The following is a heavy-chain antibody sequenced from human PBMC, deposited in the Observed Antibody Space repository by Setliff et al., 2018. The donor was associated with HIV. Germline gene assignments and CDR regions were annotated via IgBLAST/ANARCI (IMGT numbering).Heavy chain of an antibody. CDR3: ARAMSSSWYIDGFDI. D-gene: IGHD6-13*01. Sequence: SETLSLTCAVYGGSFSGYYWSWIRQHPGKGLEWIGYIHYSGSTYYNPSLKSQVTISVDTSKNRLSLKLSSVTAADAAVYYCARAMSSSWYIDGFDIWGQGTVVTVSS. J-gene: IGHJ3*02. V-gene: IGHV4-31*11. CDR1: GGSFSGYY. CDR2: IHYSGST.